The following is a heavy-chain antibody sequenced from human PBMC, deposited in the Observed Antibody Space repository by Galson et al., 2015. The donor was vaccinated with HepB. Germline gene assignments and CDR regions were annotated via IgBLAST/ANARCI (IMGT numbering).Heavy chain of an antibody. V-gene: IGHV4-59*01. CDR2: IYYSGST. D-gene: IGHD3-10*01. CDR3: ARALWFGDRYYFDY. CDR1: GGSISSYY. Sequence: ETLSLTCTVSGGSISSYYWSWIRQPPGKGLEWIGYIYYSGSTNYNPSLKSRVTISVDTSKNQFSLKLSSVTAADTAVYYCARALWFGDRYYFDYWGQGTLVTVSS. J-gene: IGHJ4*02.